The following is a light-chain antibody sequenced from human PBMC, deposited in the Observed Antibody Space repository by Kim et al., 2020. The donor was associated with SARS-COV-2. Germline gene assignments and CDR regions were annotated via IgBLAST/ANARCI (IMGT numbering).Light chain of an antibody. Sequence: SPGERATLSCRASQIISSDYVASYQQRSGRAPRLLLFGSSTRAPDIPDRFSGSGSGRDFTLTITRLEPEDSAVYYCQQYGTSPRTFGQGTKVDIK. J-gene: IGKJ1*01. CDR1: QIISSDY. V-gene: IGKV3-20*01. CDR3: QQYGTSPRT. CDR2: GSS.